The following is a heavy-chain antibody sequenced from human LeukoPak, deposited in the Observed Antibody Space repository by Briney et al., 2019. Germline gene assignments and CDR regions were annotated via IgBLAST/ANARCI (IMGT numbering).Heavy chain of an antibody. J-gene: IGHJ3*02. CDR1: GFTVSSNY. CDR3: ARASSARPAFDI. CDR2: IYSGGST. Sequence: GGSLRLSCAASGFTVSSNYMSWVRQAPGKGLEWVSVIYSGGSTYYADSVKGRFTISRDNSKNTLYLQMNSLRAEDTAVYYRARASSARPAFDIWGQGTMVTVSS. D-gene: IGHD6-6*01. V-gene: IGHV3-53*01.